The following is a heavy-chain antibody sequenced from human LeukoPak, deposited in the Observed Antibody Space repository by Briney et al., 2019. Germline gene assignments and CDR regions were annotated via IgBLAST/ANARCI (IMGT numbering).Heavy chain of an antibody. CDR1: GGSISSYY. D-gene: IGHD2-2*01. CDR3: ARDFPGYCSSTSCHDAFDI. Sequence: SETLSLTCTVSGGSISSYYWSWIRQPAGKGLEWIGRIYTNGSTNYNPSLKSRVTMSVDTSKNQFSLKLSSVTAADTAVYYCARDFPGYCSSTSCHDAFDIWGQGTMVTVSS. V-gene: IGHV4-4*07. J-gene: IGHJ3*02. CDR2: IYTNGST.